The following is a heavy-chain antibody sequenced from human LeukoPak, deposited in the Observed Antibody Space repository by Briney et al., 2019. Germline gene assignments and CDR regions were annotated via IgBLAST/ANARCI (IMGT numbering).Heavy chain of an antibody. J-gene: IGHJ4*02. V-gene: IGHV3-23*01. D-gene: IGHD3-3*01. CDR1: GFTFSSYA. Sequence: PGGSLRLSCAASGFTFSSYAMSWVRQAPGKGLEWVSAISGSGGSTYYEDSVKGRFTISRDNSKNTLYLQMNSLRAEDTAVYYCAKVTPADYDFWSGYLYYFDYWGQGTLVTVSS. CDR3: AKVTPADYDFWSGYLYYFDY. CDR2: ISGSGGST.